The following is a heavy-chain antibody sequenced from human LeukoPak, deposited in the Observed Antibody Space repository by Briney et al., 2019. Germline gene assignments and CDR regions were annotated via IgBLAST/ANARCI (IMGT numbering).Heavy chain of an antibody. V-gene: IGHV3-23*01. CDR3: AKDPGYSGYDYGSIDY. J-gene: IGHJ4*02. CDR1: GGSFSGYY. Sequence: ETLSLTCAVSGGSFSGYYWNWIRQAPGKGLEWVSAISGSGGSTYYADSVKGRFTISRDNSKNTLYLQMNSLRAEDTAVYYCAKDPGYSGYDYGSIDYWGQGTLVTVSS. D-gene: IGHD5-12*01. CDR2: ISGSGGST.